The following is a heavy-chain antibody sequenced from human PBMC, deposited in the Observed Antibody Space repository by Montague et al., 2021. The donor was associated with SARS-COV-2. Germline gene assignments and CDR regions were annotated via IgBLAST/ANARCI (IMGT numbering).Heavy chain of an antibody. CDR2: IYYSGST. Sequence: SETLSLTCTVSGGSVSSGSYYWSWIRQPPGKGLEWIGYIYYSGSTNYNPSLKSRVTISVDTSKNQFSLKLSSVTAADTAVYCCARVPVPAATYYYYYYMDVWGKGTTVTVPS. D-gene: IGHD2-2*01. J-gene: IGHJ6*03. CDR1: GGSVSSGSYY. V-gene: IGHV4-61*01. CDR3: ARVPVPAATYYYYYYMDV.